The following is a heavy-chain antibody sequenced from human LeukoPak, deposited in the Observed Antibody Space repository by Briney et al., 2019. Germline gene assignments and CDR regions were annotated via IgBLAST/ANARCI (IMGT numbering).Heavy chain of an antibody. CDR3: ACDLTSIPSGMDV. CDR1: GFTFSRYW. Sequence: GGSLRLSCAASGFTFSRYWMHWLRQAPGKGLVWVSRISTDGSSTSYADSVKGRFTISRYNGKNTLYLQMNSLRAKDTAVYYCACDLTSIPSGMDVWGQGTTVTVSS. J-gene: IGHJ6*02. V-gene: IGHV3-74*01. CDR2: ISTDGSST.